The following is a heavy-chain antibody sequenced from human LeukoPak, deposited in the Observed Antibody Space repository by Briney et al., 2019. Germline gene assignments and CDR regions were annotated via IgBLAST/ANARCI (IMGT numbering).Heavy chain of an antibody. CDR1: GFIFTSYW. CDR2: VKEDGSEK. J-gene: IGHJ4*02. CDR3: ARETAAAN. V-gene: IGHV3-7*01. Sequence: GGSLRLSCAASGFIFTSYWMTWVRQAPGKGLEWVASVKEDGSEKRYVDSVKGRFTISRDNSKNSLSLQMDSLRAEDTAVYYCARETAAANWGQGTLVTVSS. D-gene: IGHD6-13*01.